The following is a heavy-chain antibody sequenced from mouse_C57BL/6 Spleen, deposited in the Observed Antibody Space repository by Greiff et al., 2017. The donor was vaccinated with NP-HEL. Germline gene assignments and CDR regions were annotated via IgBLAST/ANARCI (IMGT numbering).Heavy chain of an antibody. CDR1: GFNIKDDY. D-gene: IGHD1-1*01. V-gene: IGHV14-4*01. CDR2: IDPENGDT. Sequence: VHVKQSGAELVRPGASVKLSCTASGFNIKDDYMHWVKQRPEQGLEWIGWIDPENGDTEYASKFQGKATITADTSSNTAYLQLSSLTSEDTAVYYCTPITTVVATRAYWGQGTLVTVSA. J-gene: IGHJ3*01. CDR3: TPITTVVATRAY.